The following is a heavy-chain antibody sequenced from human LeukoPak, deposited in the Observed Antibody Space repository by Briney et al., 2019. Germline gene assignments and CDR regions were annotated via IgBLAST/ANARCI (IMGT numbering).Heavy chain of an antibody. V-gene: IGHV4-30-2*01. CDR3: ARGRLSHSGSYYNEIRYDAFDI. J-gene: IGHJ3*02. D-gene: IGHD3-10*01. Sequence: SETLFLTCTVSGGSISSGGYYWSWIRQPPGKGLEWIGYIYHSGSTYYNPSLKSRVTISVDRSKNQFSLKLSSVTAADTAVYYCARGRLSHSGSYYNEIRYDAFDIWGQGTMVTVSS. CDR1: GGSISSGGYY. CDR2: IYHSGST.